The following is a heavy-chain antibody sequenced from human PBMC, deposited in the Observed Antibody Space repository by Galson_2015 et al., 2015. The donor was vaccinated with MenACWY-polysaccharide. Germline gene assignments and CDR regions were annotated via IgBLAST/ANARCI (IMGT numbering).Heavy chain of an antibody. Sequence: CAISGDSVSNNRVAWNWIRRSPSRGLEWLGRTYRGSNQYAASMRGRIAINSDTSTNQFSLQLSSVTPEDTGLYYCARGAYSSFDIWGQGTMVTVSS. CDR3: ARGAYSSFDI. D-gene: IGHD2-15*01. J-gene: IGHJ3*02. V-gene: IGHV6-1*01. CDR2: TYRGSN. CDR1: GDSVSNNRVA.